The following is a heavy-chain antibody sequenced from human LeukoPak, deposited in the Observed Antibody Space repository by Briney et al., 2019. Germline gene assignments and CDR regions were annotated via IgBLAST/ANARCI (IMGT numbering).Heavy chain of an antibody. D-gene: IGHD3-22*01. CDR1: GFTFSTSG. Sequence: GGSLRLSCAASGFTFSTSGMTWVRQAPGKGLDWVSIISGSGGTPYYTDSVKGRFTISRDNSKNTLYLQMNSLRAEDTAVYYCANGPSFYDSSGYYYSDAFDIWGQGTMVTVSS. V-gene: IGHV3-23*01. CDR3: ANGPSFYDSSGYYYSDAFDI. J-gene: IGHJ3*02. CDR2: ISGSGGTP.